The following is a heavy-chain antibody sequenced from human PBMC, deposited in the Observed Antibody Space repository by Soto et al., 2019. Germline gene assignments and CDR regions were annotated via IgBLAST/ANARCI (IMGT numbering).Heavy chain of an antibody. Sequence: QVQLVQSGAEVKKPGSSVKVSCKASGGTFSSYAISWVRQAPGQGLEWMGGIIPIFGTANYAQKFQGRVTITADESTSTAYMELISLRSEDTAVYYCATRTREYYYGSGSNYYYGMDVWGQGTTVTVSS. CDR2: IIPIFGTA. D-gene: IGHD3-10*01. CDR3: ATRTREYYYGSGSNYYYGMDV. V-gene: IGHV1-69*01. CDR1: GGTFSSYA. J-gene: IGHJ6*02.